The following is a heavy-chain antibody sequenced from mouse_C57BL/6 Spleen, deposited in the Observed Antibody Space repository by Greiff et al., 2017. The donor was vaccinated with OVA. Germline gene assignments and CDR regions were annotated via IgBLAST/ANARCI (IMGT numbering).Heavy chain of an antibody. Sequence: QVQLQESGAELVKPGASVKISCKASGYAFSSYWMNWVKQRPGKGLEWIGQIYPGDGDTNYNGKFKGKATLTADKSSSTAYMQLSSLTSEDSAVYFCARGDYSNYDWYFDVWGTGTTVTVSS. CDR3: ARGDYSNYDWYFDV. CDR1: GYAFSSYW. V-gene: IGHV1-80*01. D-gene: IGHD2-5*01. CDR2: IYPGDGDT. J-gene: IGHJ1*03.